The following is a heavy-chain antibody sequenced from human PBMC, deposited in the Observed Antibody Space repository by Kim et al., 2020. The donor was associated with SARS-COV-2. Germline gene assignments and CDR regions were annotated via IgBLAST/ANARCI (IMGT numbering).Heavy chain of an antibody. CDR1: GFTFSDYY. D-gene: IGHD3-10*01. CDR2: ISSSGSTI. Sequence: GGSLRLSCAASGFTFSDYYMSWIRQAPVKGLEWVSYISSSGSTIYYADSVKGRFTISRDNAKNSLYLQMNSLRAEDTAVYYCARDRFRLLWFGELSDYYYFDYWGQGTLVTVSS. CDR3: ARDRFRLLWFGELSDYYYFDY. J-gene: IGHJ4*02. V-gene: IGHV3-11*04.